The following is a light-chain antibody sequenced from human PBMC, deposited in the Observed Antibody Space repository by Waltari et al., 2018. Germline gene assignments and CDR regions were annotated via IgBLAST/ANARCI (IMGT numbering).Light chain of an antibody. CDR1: SGSVSSTSY. CDR2: KGI. J-gene: IGLJ3*02. CDR3: SMYMGSGVWV. Sequence: QTVVTQEPSWSVSPGGTVTLTCALSSGSVSSTSYPTWYQQTPGQPPRTLVYKGISRSSGVPDRFSGSILGNTAALTITGAQADDESDYYCSMYMGSGVWVFGGGTKLTVL. V-gene: IGLV8-61*01.